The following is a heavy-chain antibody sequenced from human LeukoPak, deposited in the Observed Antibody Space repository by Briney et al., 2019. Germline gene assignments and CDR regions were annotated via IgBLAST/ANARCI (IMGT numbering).Heavy chain of an antibody. D-gene: IGHD4-17*01. Sequence: GGSLRLSCAASGFTFSSYGMHWVRQAPGKGLEWVAFIQYDGSNKYYADSVKGRFTISRDNSKNTLYLQLNSLRPEDTAVYYCADAYGPGGQGTLVTVSS. CDR1: GFTFSSYG. V-gene: IGHV3-30*02. CDR2: IQYDGSNK. J-gene: IGHJ5*02. CDR3: ADAYGP.